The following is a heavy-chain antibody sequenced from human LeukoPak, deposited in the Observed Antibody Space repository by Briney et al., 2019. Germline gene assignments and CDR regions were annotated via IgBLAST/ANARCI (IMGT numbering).Heavy chain of an antibody. J-gene: IGHJ4*02. Sequence: AGGSLRLSCAASGFTFSSYAMSWVRQAPGKGLEWVSAISGSGGSTYYADSVKGRFTISRDNSKNTLYLQMNSLRAEDTAVYYCAPNFPSSSYFDYWGQGTLVTVSS. CDR2: ISGSGGST. V-gene: IGHV3-23*01. CDR3: APNFPSSSYFDY. D-gene: IGHD6-6*01. CDR1: GFTFSSYA.